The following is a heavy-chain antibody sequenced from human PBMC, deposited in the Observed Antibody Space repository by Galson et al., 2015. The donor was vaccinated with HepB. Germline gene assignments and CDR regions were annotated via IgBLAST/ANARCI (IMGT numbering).Heavy chain of an antibody. CDR2: ISYDGSNK. J-gene: IGHJ6*02. Sequence: SLRICGAVCGFTFGSYGMGWVGQGPGKGVEWVAVISYDGSNKYYADSVKGRFTISRDNSKNTLYLQMNSLIAEDTAVYYCAKALDFCSRLRDYYNYGIDVSRQGTTVTVSS. D-gene: IGHD3-3*01. CDR3: AKALDFCSRLRDYYNYGIDV. CDR1: GFTFGSYG. V-gene: IGHV3-30*18.